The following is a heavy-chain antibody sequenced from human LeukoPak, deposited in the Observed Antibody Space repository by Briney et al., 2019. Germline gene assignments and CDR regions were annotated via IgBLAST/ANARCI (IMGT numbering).Heavy chain of an antibody. CDR2: IWYDGSNK. V-gene: IGHV3-33*01. D-gene: IGHD6-13*01. J-gene: IGHJ4*02. Sequence: QPGRSLRLSCAASGLTFSSYGMHWVRQAPGKGLEWVAVIWYDGSNKYYADSVKGRFTISRDNSKNTLYLQMNSLRAEDTAVYYCARGAAAADYWGQGTLVTVSS. CDR1: GLTFSSYG. CDR3: ARGAAAADY.